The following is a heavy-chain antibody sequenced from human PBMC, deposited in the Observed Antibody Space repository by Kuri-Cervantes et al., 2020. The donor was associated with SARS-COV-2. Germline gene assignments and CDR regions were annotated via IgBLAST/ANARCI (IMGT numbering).Heavy chain of an antibody. Sequence: SQTLSLTCAVYGGSFSGYYWSWIRQPAGKGLEWIGRIYTSGSPNYIPSLKSRVTMSVDTSKNQFSLKLSSVTAADTAVYYCARDPLGFTFGGVIVDAFDIWGQGTMVTVSS. D-gene: IGHD3-16*02. J-gene: IGHJ3*02. CDR3: ARDPLGFTFGGVIVDAFDI. CDR2: IYTSGSP. CDR1: GGSFSGYY. V-gene: IGHV4-4*07.